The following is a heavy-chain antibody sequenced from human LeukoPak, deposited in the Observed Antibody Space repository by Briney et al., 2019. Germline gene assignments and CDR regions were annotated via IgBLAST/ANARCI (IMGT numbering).Heavy chain of an antibody. V-gene: IGHV1-69*13. CDR2: IIPIFGTA. D-gene: IGHD2-21*01. Sequence: ASVKVSCKASGGTSSSHAISWVRQAPGQGLEWMGGIIPIFGTAKYAQKFQGRVTITADESTSTAYMELSSLRSEDTAVYYCARDSSEFRSLIPHWGQGTLVTVSS. CDR1: GGTSSSHA. J-gene: IGHJ1*01. CDR3: ARDSSEFRSLIPH.